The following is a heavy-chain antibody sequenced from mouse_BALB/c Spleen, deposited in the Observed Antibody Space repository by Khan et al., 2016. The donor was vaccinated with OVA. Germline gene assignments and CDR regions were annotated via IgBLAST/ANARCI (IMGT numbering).Heavy chain of an antibody. CDR3: VREWGSWFPY. Sequence: QVQLQQSGTELASPGASVKLSCKASGYIFIDYNINWVKQRTGQGLEWIGEISPGSGNTYYNEKFKGKATLTADKSSSTAYMQLSSLTSEDSAVYFCVREWGSWFPYWGQGTLITVSA. CDR2: ISPGSGNT. V-gene: IGHV1-77*01. J-gene: IGHJ3*01. D-gene: IGHD1-3*01. CDR1: GYIFIDYN.